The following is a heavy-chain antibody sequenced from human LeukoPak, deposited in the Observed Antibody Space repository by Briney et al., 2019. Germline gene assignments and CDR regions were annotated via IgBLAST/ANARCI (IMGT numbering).Heavy chain of an antibody. V-gene: IGHV4-30-4*01. CDR2: IYHRGSR. Sequence: PSQTLSLTCTVSGGSISSGDYYWNWIRQPPGKGLEWIGNIYHRGSRFYNPSLKSRLTILVDTSKNQFSLNLSSVTAADTAVYYCARDGGGPWGQGTLVTVSP. CDR1: GGSISSGDYY. CDR3: ARDGGGP. J-gene: IGHJ5*02. D-gene: IGHD3-16*01.